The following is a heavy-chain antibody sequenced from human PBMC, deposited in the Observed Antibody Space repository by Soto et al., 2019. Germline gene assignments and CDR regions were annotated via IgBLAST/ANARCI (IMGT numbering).Heavy chain of an antibody. D-gene: IGHD3-10*01. CDR3: ARGHYLGSGSTD. J-gene: IGHJ4*01. V-gene: IGHV4-30-2*06. Sequence: PSETLSLTCAVSGDSISGGGFSWNWIRQSPGKGLEWIGYIYPSGTSYFNPSLKSRVSISLDKSRNQFSLRLSSMTAADTAVYYCARGHYLGSGSTDWGHGTLVTGSS. CDR1: GDSISGGGFS. CDR2: IYPSGTS.